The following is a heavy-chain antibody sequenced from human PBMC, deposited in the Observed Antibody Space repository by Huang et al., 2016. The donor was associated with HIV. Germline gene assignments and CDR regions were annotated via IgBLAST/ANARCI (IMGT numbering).Heavy chain of an antibody. CDR1: GYTFTNYD. V-gene: IGHV1-8*02. D-gene: IGHD4-17*01. CDR3: ARSAYGDLDY. J-gene: IGHJ4*02. Sequence: QVHLVQSGAEVKKPGASVKVSCKASGYTFTNYDINWVRQAPGRGLEWMGCMNPNTGNTGFAQSCQGRVTMTRKTSITTAYMELTSLTSEDTAVYYCARSAYGDLDYWGLGTLVIVSS. CDR2: MNPNTGNT.